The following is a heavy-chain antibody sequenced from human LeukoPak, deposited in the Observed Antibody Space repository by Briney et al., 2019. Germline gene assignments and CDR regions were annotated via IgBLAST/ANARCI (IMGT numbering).Heavy chain of an antibody. CDR2: IYYSGST. J-gene: IGHJ4*02. D-gene: IGHD4-17*01. V-gene: IGHV4-39*07. CDR3: ARDPALDYGDFIDY. CDR1: GGSISSNSYY. Sequence: SETLSLTCTVSGGSISSNSYYWGWIRQPPGKGLEWIGSIYYSGSTYYNPSLKSRVTISVDTSKNQFSLKLSSVTAADTAVYYCARDPALDYGDFIDYWGQGTLVTVSS.